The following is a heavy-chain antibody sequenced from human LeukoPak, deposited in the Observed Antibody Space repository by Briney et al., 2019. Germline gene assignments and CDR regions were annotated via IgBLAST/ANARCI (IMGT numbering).Heavy chain of an antibody. CDR3: ARGYSDRLFFVY. J-gene: IGHJ4*02. V-gene: IGHV3-53*01. D-gene: IGHD5-18*01. CDR2: ISSGSST. Sequence: TGGSLRLSCAASGFTVSSNYMSWVRQAPGKGLEWVSVISSGSSTYYADSVKGRFTISIDNSKNTLYLQMNRLRAEDTAVYYCARGYSDRLFFVYWGQGTLVTVSS. CDR1: GFTVSSNY.